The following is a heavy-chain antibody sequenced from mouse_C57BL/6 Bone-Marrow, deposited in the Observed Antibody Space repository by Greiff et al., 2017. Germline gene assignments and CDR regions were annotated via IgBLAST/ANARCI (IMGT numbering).Heavy chain of an antibody. Sequence: QVHVKQPGAELVMPGASVKLSCTASGYTFTSYWMHWVQQRPGHGLEWIGEIDPSDSYTNYTQKFKGQSTLTVDKSSSTAYMQLSSLTSEDSAVNYCARAPGFAYWGQGTLVTVSA. V-gene: IGHV1-69*01. CDR3: ARAPGFAY. J-gene: IGHJ3*01. CDR2: IDPSDSYT. CDR1: GYTFTSYW.